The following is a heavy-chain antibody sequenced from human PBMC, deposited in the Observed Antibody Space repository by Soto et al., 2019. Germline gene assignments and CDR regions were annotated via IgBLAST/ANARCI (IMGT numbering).Heavy chain of an antibody. Sequence: NPSETLSLTCTVSGGSISSGDYYWSWIRQPPGKGLEWIGYIYYSGSTYYKPSLKSRVTISLDTSKNQFSLNLSSVTAADTAVYYCARHPQPYAKPDVPWFDPWGQGTLVTVSS. V-gene: IGHV4-30-4*01. D-gene: IGHD3-16*01. CDR3: ARHPQPYAKPDVPWFDP. CDR2: IYYSGST. J-gene: IGHJ5*02. CDR1: GGSISSGDYY.